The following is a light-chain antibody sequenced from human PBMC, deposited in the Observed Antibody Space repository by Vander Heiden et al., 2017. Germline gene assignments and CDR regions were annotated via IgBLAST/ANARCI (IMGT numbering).Light chain of an antibody. CDR1: QSVLETSNKRNY. CDR3: HQYYTTPRT. CDR2: WAA. J-gene: IGKJ1*01. Sequence: DIVMTQYPDSLAVSLGERAAINCKSSQSVLETSNKRNYLAWYQQRAGQPPKLLISWAAARESGVPDRFSGSGSGTDFTLTISSLQAEDVAVYYCHQYYTTPRTFGQGTRVEIK. V-gene: IGKV4-1*01.